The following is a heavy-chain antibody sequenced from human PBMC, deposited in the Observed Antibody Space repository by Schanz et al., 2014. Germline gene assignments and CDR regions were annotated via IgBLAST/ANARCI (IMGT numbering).Heavy chain of an antibody. Sequence: QVQLQESGPGVLKPSQTLSLTCTVSGGSINSDAFYWTWIRQHPGKGLEWVGYIYYSGGTYYSPSLKSRVSISLDTSKNQFSLNLSSVTAADTAVYYCARDRLAAQGIDSWGQGTLXTVSS. CDR1: GGSINSDAFY. J-gene: IGHJ4*02. V-gene: IGHV4-31*03. CDR2: IYYSGGT. CDR3: ARDRLAAQGIDS. D-gene: IGHD6-6*01.